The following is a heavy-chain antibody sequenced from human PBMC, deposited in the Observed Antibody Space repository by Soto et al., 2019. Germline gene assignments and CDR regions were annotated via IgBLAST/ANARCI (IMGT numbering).Heavy chain of an antibody. CDR1: GGTFSSYA. Sequence: GASVKVSCKASGGTFSSYAISWVRQAPGQGLEWMGGIIPIFGTANYAQKFQGRVTITADESTSTAYMELSSLRSEDTAVYYCARDPSVPAVPSKGMDVWGQGTTVTV. CDR2: IIPIFGTA. D-gene: IGHD2-2*01. CDR3: ARDPSVPAVPSKGMDV. J-gene: IGHJ6*02. V-gene: IGHV1-69*13.